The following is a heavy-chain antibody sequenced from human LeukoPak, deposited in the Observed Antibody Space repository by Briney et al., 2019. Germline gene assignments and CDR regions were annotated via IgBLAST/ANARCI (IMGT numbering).Heavy chain of an antibody. J-gene: IGHJ4*02. Sequence: GGSLRLSCAASGFTFSTYSMNWVRQAPGKGLEWVSSISSSNIYIYYADSVKGRFTISRDNAKNSLYLQMNSLRAEDTAVYYCAREDISWATDYWGQGTLVTVSS. D-gene: IGHD6-13*01. CDR3: AREDISWATDY. CDR1: GFTFSTYS. CDR2: ISSSNIYI. V-gene: IGHV3-21*01.